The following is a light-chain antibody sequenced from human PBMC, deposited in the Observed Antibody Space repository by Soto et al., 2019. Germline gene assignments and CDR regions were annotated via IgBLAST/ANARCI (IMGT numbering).Light chain of an antibody. J-gene: IGLJ1*01. Sequence: QSVLTQPASVSGSPGQSITISCTGTSSDVGSYKFVSWYQHHPGKAPKLMIHEGSKRPSGVSNRLSGSKSGNTASLTISGLQAEDEADYYCCSYAGSGTYVFGTGTKVTVL. V-gene: IGLV2-23*01. CDR1: SSDVGSYKF. CDR2: EGS. CDR3: CSYAGSGTYV.